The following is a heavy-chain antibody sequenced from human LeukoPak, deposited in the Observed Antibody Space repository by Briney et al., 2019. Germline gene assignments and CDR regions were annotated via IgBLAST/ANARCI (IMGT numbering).Heavy chain of an antibody. Sequence: GGSLRFSCAASGFTFSSYEMNWVRQAPGKGLEWVSYISSSGSTIYYADSVKGRFTISRDNAKNSLYLQMNSLRAEDTAIYYCARGSMKVDYWGQGTLVTVSS. CDR1: GFTFSSYE. CDR3: ARGSMKVDY. V-gene: IGHV3-48*03. CDR2: ISSSGSTI. D-gene: IGHD3-22*01. J-gene: IGHJ4*02.